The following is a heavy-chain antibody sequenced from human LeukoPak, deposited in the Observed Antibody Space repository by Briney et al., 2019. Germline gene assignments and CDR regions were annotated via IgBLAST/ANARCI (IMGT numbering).Heavy chain of an antibody. CDR2: ISGSGGST. CDR1: VFTFSSYA. J-gene: IGHJ6*03. D-gene: IGHD6-19*01. Sequence: GGSLRLSCAASVFTFSSYAMSWVRQAPGKGLEWVSAISGSGGSTYYADSVKGRFTISRDNSKNTLYLQMNSLRAEDTAVYYCAKGRESSGWVYYYYMDVWGKGTTVTVSS. V-gene: IGHV3-23*01. CDR3: AKGRESSGWVYYYYMDV.